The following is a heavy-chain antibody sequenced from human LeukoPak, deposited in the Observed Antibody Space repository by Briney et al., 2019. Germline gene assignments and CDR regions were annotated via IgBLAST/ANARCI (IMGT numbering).Heavy chain of an antibody. CDR2: ISYDGSNK. CDR1: GFTFSSYA. V-gene: IGHV3-30-3*01. Sequence: GGSLRLSCAASGFTFSSYAMHWVRQAPGKGLEWVAVISYDGSNKYYADSVKGRFTISRDNSKNTLYLQMNSLRAEDTAVYYCARDRGGSSWYVNYYYGMDVWGQGTTVTVSS. CDR3: ARDRGGSSWYVNYYYGMDV. J-gene: IGHJ6*02. D-gene: IGHD6-13*01.